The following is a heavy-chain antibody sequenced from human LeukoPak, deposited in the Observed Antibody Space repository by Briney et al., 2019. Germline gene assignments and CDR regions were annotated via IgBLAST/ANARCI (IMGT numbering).Heavy chain of an antibody. J-gene: IGHJ4*02. CDR1: GGSFSDYF. Sequence: SETLSLTCAVYGGSFSDYFWSWIRQPPGKGLEWIGYIYYSGSTNYNPSLKSRVTISVDTSKNQFSLKLSSVTAADTAVYYCAREKPYCTNGVCYPYYFDYWGQGTLVTVSS. D-gene: IGHD2-8*01. CDR3: AREKPYCTNGVCYPYYFDY. V-gene: IGHV4-59*01. CDR2: IYYSGST.